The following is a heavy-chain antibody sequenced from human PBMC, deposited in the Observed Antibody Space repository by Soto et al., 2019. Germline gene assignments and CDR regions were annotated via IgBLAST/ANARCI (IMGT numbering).Heavy chain of an antibody. CDR1: GGTFSSYA. D-gene: IGHD6-19*01. CDR3: ARGSHLGIAVPSQDWFDP. V-gene: IGHV1-69*13. Sequence: SVKVSCKASGGTFSSYAISWVRQAPGQGLEWMGGIIPIFGTANYAQKFQGRVTITADESTSTAYMELSSLRSEDTAVYYCARGSHLGIAVPSQDWFDPWGQGTLVTVSS. J-gene: IGHJ5*02. CDR2: IIPIFGTA.